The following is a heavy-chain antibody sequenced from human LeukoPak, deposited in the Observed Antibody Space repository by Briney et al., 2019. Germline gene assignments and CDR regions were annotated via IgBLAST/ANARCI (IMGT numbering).Heavy chain of an antibody. J-gene: IGHJ5*02. Sequence: PGGSLRLSCEASGFPFSDYNMDWVRQAPGKGLKWVCRIRNKPNSYTTEYAASVRVRFTISRDDSRNSLFLQMDSLKTEDTAMYYCARDAGWRLDPWGQGTLVTVSS. CDR3: ARDAGWRLDP. CDR2: IRNKPNSYTT. D-gene: IGHD3-3*01. CDR1: GFPFSDYN. V-gene: IGHV3-72*01.